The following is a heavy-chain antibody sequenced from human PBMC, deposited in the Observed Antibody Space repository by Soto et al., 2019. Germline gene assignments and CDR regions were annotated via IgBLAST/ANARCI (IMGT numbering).Heavy chain of an antibody. D-gene: IGHD3-22*01. CDR2: IYYSGST. V-gene: IGHV4-31*03. CDR3: ARDDSSGYPHFDY. CDR1: GGSISSGGYY. Sequence: SETLSLTCTVSGGSISSGGYYWSWIRQHPGKGLEWIGYIYYSGSTYYNPSLKSRVTISVDTSKNQFSLKLSSVTAADTAVYYCARDDSSGYPHFDYWGQGTLVTGSS. J-gene: IGHJ4*02.